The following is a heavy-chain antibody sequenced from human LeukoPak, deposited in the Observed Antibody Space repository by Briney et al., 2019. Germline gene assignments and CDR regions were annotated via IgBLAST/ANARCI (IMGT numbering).Heavy chain of an antibody. CDR3: LKSAGRGRANDF. CDR1: GDSISSSY. CDR2: IYYSGIT. V-gene: IGHV4-59*03. Sequence: SETLSLTCTVSGDSISSSYWSLIRQPPGKGLEWIGYIYYSGITNYNPSLKSRVTISLDMSKNQFSLILRSVTAADTAVYYCLKSAGRGRANDFWGQGTLVTVSS. J-gene: IGHJ4*02. D-gene: IGHD2-15*01.